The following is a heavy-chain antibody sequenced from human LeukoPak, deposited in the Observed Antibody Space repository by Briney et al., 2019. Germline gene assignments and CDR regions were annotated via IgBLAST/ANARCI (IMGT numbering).Heavy chain of an antibody. CDR2: ISNGGGST. Sequence: GRSLRLSCAASGFTFSSYAMTWVRQAPGKGLEWVSTISNGGGSTYYADSVKGRFTISRDNSKNTLYLQMNSLRAEDTAVYYCAKDRVVDIVATIDYWGQGTLVTVSS. J-gene: IGHJ4*02. V-gene: IGHV3-23*01. D-gene: IGHD5-12*01. CDR3: AKDRVVDIVATIDY. CDR1: GFTFSSYA.